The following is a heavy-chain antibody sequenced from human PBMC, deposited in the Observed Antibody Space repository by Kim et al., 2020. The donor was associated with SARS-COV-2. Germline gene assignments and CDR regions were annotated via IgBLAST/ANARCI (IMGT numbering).Heavy chain of an antibody. D-gene: IGHD3-16*01. Sequence: EKYYIESVKGRITISRDNAKNLMYLQMRGLRAEDTAVYYCARDIRGTWFDPWGQGTLVTVSS. CDR3: ARDIRGTWFDP. V-gene: IGHV3-7*01. J-gene: IGHJ5*02. CDR2: EK.